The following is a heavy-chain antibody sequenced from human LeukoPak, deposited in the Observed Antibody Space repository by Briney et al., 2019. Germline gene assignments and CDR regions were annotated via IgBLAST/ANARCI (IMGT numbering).Heavy chain of an antibody. CDR1: GFTFSDSY. D-gene: IGHD2-2*02. V-gene: IGHV3-11*01. J-gene: IGHJ5*02. CDR2: ITSGGSAT. Sequence: PGGSLRLSCAASGFTFSDSYMTWIRQAPGMGLAWLAYITSGGSATFFADSVRGRFTIARDNAKNSLFLHMSILRPEDTAVYYCARVGGLKVPAAIDRQTTPSRRSWFEPWGQGTLVTVSS. CDR3: ARVGGLKVPAAIDRQTTPSRRSWFEP.